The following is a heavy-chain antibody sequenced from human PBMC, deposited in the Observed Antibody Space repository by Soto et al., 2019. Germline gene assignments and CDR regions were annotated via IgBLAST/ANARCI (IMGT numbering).Heavy chain of an antibody. V-gene: IGHV1-18*01. J-gene: IGHJ4*02. D-gene: IGHD2-15*01. CDR2: ISAYNGNT. Sequence: GASVKVSCKASGYTFTSYGISWVRQAPGQGLEWMGWISAYNGNTNYAQKLQGRVTMTTDTSTSTAYMELRSLRSDDTAVYYCAREFGGRYCSGGSCYINKDFDYWGLVTLVSVSS. CDR3: AREFGGRYCSGGSCYINKDFDY. CDR1: GYTFTSYG.